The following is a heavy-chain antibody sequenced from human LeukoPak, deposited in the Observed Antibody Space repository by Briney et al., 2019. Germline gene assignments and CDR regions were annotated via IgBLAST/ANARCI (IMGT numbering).Heavy chain of an antibody. CDR3: ARDITIVRGVIGGY. Sequence: ASVNVSCKASGYTFTGYYMHWVRQAPGQGLEWMGWINPNSGGTNYAQKFQGRVTMTRDTSISTAYMELSRLGSDDTAVYYCARDITIVRGVIGGYWGQGTLVTVSS. CDR2: INPNSGGT. CDR1: GYTFTGYY. D-gene: IGHD3-10*01. J-gene: IGHJ4*02. V-gene: IGHV1-2*02.